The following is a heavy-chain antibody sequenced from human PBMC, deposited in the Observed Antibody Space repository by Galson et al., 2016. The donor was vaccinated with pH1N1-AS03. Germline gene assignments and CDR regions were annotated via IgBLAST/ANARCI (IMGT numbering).Heavy chain of an antibody. CDR1: GDSVSSNSAA. J-gene: IGHJ4*02. D-gene: IGHD1-1*01. Sequence: CAISGDSVSSNSAAWTWIRQSPSRGLEWLGRTFYRSHWYYDYAESVKSRITINPDTAKKHSSLQLNSVTPEDTAVYYCARGTYRGWVPIRGCFDLWGQGTLVTVSS. CDR3: ARGTYRGWVPIRGCFDL. CDR2: TFYRSHWYY. V-gene: IGHV6-1*01.